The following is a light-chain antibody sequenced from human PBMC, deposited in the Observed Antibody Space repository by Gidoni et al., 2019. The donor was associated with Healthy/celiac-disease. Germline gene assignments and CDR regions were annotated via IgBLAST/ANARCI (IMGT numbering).Light chain of an antibody. CDR1: QGISNY. J-gene: IGKJ3*01. V-gene: IGKV1-27*01. CDR2: AAS. CDR3: QXXXSAXXT. Sequence: DIQMTQSPSSLSASVGARVTIPCRASQGISNYLAWYQQKPGKVPKLLXCAASTFQSALPSRXXXSGXXTDFXLTIXXXQPXXVATXYCQXXXSAXXTFXXXTKVDIK.